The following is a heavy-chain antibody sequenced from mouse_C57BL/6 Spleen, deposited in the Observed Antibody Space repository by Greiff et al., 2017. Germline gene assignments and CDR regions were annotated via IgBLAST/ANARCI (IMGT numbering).Heavy chain of an antibody. D-gene: IGHD3-2*02. Sequence: QVQLQQPGAELVKPGASVKLSCKASGYTFTSYWMQWVKQRPGQGLEWIGEIDPSDSYTNYNQKFKGKATLTVDTSSSTAYMQLSSLTSEDSAVYYCARQLRPHYAMDYWGQGTSVTVSS. J-gene: IGHJ4*01. CDR2: IDPSDSYT. CDR1: GYTFTSYW. CDR3: ARQLRPHYAMDY. V-gene: IGHV1-50*01.